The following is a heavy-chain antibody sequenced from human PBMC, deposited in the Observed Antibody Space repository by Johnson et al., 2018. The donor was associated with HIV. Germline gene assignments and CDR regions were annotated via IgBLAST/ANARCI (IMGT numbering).Heavy chain of an antibody. V-gene: IGHV3-9*01. J-gene: IGHJ3*02. CDR3: ARDGRGEQLVDQGDAFDI. D-gene: IGHD6-6*01. CDR1: GFTFDDYA. Sequence: EVQLVESGGGVVQPGRSLRLSCAASGFTFDDYAMHWVRQAPGKGLEWVSGISWNSGSIAYADSVQGRFTISRDNAKNSLYLQMNSLRAEDTALYFCARDGRGEQLVDQGDAFDIWGQGTMVTVSS. CDR2: ISWNSGSI.